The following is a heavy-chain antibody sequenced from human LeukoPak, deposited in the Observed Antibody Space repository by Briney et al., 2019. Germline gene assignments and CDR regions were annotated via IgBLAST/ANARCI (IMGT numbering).Heavy chain of an antibody. J-gene: IGHJ4*02. Sequence: PSETLSLTCAVYGGSFSGYYWSWIRQPPGKGLEWIGEINHSGSTNYNPSLTSRVTISVDTSKNQFSLKLSSVTAADTAVYYCARGCIAAVPYYFDYWGQGTLVTVSS. CDR3: ARGCIAAVPYYFDY. CDR1: GGSFSGYY. CDR2: INHSGST. D-gene: IGHD6-13*01. V-gene: IGHV4-34*01.